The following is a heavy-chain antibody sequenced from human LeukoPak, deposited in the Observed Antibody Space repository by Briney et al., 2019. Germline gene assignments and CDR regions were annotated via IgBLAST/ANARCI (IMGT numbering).Heavy chain of an antibody. CDR3: ARGYCSGGSCYSVENWFDP. CDR2: INPNSGGT. J-gene: IGHJ5*02. Sequence: ASVKVSCKAAGYTFAGYYMFWVRQAPGQGLEWMGRINPNSGGTNYAQKFQGRVTMTRDTSISTAYMELSRLRSDDTAVYYCARGYCSGGSCYSVENWFDPWGQGTLVTVSS. V-gene: IGHV1-2*06. D-gene: IGHD2-15*01. CDR1: GYTFAGYY.